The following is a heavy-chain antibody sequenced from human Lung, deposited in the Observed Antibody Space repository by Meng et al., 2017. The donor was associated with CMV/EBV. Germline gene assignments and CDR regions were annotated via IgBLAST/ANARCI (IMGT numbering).Heavy chain of an antibody. CDR3: TRVHIVRVAAERVNNGMDV. V-gene: IGHV4-31*11. Sequence: SETLSLTCAVSGVSINSDGYYWSWSGQHPGKGMEWIGYMHYSGITRYNPSLKSRVALSVDTSKNQFSLRLRSVTGADTAIYYCTRVHIVRVAAERVNNGMDVWXQGNXVTV. D-gene: IGHD2-21*01. CDR1: GVSINSDGYY. J-gene: IGHJ6*02. CDR2: MHYSGIT.